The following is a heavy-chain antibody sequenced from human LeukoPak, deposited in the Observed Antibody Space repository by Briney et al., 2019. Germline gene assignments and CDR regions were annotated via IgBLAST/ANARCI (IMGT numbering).Heavy chain of an antibody. V-gene: IGHV4-4*07. Sequence: SETLSLTCTVSGGSISSYYWSWIRQPAGKGLEWVGRIYISGSTNYNPSLKSLVTMSLDRFKNQLSLKLSSVTAADTAVYYCERDLYDSSGYTENWFDPWGQGTLVTVSS. CDR2: IYISGST. J-gene: IGHJ5*02. D-gene: IGHD3-22*01. CDR1: GGSISSYY. CDR3: ERDLYDSSGYTENWFDP.